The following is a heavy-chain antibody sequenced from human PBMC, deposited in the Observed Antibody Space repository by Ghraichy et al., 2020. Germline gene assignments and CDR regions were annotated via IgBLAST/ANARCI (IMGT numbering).Heavy chain of an antibody. Sequence: LSLTCAASGFTVRNYTMNWARQAPGKGLEWVSSISSSSRYIYYADSVKGRFTISRDKTKNSLYLQMNSLRAEDTAVYYCARDLGITMIRGANAFDIWGQGTMVTVSS. D-gene: IGHD3-10*01. CDR1: GFTVRNYT. CDR3: ARDLGITMIRGANAFDI. V-gene: IGHV3-21*01. J-gene: IGHJ3*02. CDR2: ISSSSRYI.